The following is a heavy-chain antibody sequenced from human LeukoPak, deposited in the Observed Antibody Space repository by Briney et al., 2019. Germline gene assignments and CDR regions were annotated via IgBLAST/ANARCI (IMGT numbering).Heavy chain of an antibody. V-gene: IGHV1-18*01. CDR2: ISAYNGNT. CDR1: GYTFTSYG. J-gene: IGHJ4*02. D-gene: IGHD6-13*01. Sequence: GASVKVSFKASGYTFTSYGISWVRQAPGQGLEWMGWISAYNGNTIYAQKLQGRVTMTTDTSTSKAYMELRSLRSDDTAVYYCARSPLTGYSSSWYDYWGQGTLVTVSS. CDR3: ARSPLTGYSSSWYDY.